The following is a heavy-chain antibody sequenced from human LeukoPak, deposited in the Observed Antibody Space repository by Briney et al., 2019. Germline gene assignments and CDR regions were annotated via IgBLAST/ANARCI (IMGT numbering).Heavy chain of an antibody. CDR2: IKQDGSEK. V-gene: IGHV3-7*01. J-gene: IGHJ3*02. CDR1: GFTFSSYS. Sequence: PGGSLRLSCAASGFTFSSYSMSWVRQAPGKGLEWVANIKQDGSEKYYVDSVKGRFTISRDNAKNSLYLQMNSLRAEDTAVYYCASFESKYSSWYYYNPIDAFDIWGQGTMVTVSS. D-gene: IGHD6-13*01. CDR3: ASFESKYSSWYYYNPIDAFDI.